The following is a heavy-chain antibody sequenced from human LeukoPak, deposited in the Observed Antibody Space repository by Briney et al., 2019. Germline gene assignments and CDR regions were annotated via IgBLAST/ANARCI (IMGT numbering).Heavy chain of an antibody. V-gene: IGHV3-30*04. CDR2: ISYDGSNK. CDR3: ARESEDIVVVTATYDAFDI. Sequence: GGSLRLSCAASGFTFSSYAMHWVRQAPGKGLEWVAVISYDGSNKYYADSVKGRFTISRDNSKNTLYLQMNSLRAADTAVYYCARESEDIVVVTATYDAFDIWGQGTMVTVSS. J-gene: IGHJ3*02. CDR1: GFTFSSYA. D-gene: IGHD2-21*02.